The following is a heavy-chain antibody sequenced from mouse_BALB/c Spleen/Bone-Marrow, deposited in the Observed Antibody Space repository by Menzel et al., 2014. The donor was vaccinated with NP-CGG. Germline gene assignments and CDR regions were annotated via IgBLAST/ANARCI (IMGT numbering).Heavy chain of an antibody. Sequence: VQLKESGGGLVQPGGSLKLSCAASGFTFSSFGMHWVRQAPEKGLEWVAYISGGSSIIYYADTVKGRFTISRDNPKNTLFLQMTSLRSEDTAIYYCARKDYFGYAAMDYWGQGTSVTVSS. J-gene: IGHJ4*01. CDR3: ARKDYFGYAAMDY. CDR1: GFTFSSFG. CDR2: ISGGSSII. V-gene: IGHV5-17*02. D-gene: IGHD1-2*01.